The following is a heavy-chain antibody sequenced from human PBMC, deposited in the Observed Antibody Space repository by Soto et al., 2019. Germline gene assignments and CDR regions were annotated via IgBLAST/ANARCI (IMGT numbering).Heavy chain of an antibody. V-gene: IGHV1-69*13. CDR1: GGIFSNYG. Sequence: SVKVSCKASGGIFSNYGFSWVRQAPGQGLEWMGGIIPLFGKPSYAQKFQGRLTISADASTNRAYLDLYSLTTEDAGIYYCALFESDDDVWGSFRSWGQGTPVTVSS. CDR3: ALFESDDDVWGSFRS. J-gene: IGHJ5*02. D-gene: IGHD3-16*01. CDR2: IIPLFGKP.